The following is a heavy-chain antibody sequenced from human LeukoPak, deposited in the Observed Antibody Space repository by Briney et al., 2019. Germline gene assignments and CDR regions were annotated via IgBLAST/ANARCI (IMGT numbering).Heavy chain of an antibody. D-gene: IGHD3-16*01. V-gene: IGHV3-30*04. CDR2: ISYDGSNK. Sequence: PGRSLRLSCAASGFTFSSYAMHWVRQAPGKGLEWVAVISYDGSNKYYADSVKGRFTISRDNSKNTLYLQMNSLRAEDTAVYYCARDTVMDYYYYGMDVWGQGTTVTVSS. CDR1: GFTFSSYA. CDR3: ARDTVMDYYYYGMDV. J-gene: IGHJ6*02.